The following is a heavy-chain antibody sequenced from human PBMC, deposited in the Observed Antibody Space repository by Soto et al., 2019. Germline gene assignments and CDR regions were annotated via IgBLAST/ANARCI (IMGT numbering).Heavy chain of an antibody. V-gene: IGHV1-3*01. Sequence: GASVKVSCTASGYTFTSYAMHWVRQAPGQRLEWMGWINAGNGNTKYSQKFQGRVTISRDNSMNTLYLQMSSLRHEDTAVYYCVKASGGSIAAVATRWFDPWGQGTLVTVSS. CDR1: GYTFTSYA. J-gene: IGHJ5*02. CDR2: INAGNGNT. CDR3: VKASGGSIAAVATRWFDP. D-gene: IGHD6-13*01.